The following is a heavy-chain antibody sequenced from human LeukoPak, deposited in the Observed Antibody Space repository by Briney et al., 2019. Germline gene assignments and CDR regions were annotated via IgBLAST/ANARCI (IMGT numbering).Heavy chain of an antibody. D-gene: IGHD3-10*01. CDR1: GFSFDDFD. Sequence: GGSLRLSCEASGFSFDDFDMHWVRHAPGKGLEWVSRIGWNGRSIHYEDSVKGRFTISRDNAKNSLYLQMNSLRAEDTALYYCAKDSDYFGSGSYYNFWDVWGQGTTVIVSS. CDR2: IGWNGRSI. CDR3: AKDSDYFGSGSYYNFWDV. V-gene: IGHV3-9*01. J-gene: IGHJ6*02.